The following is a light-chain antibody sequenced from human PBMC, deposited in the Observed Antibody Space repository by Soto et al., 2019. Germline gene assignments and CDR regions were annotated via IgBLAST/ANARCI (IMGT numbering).Light chain of an antibody. CDR1: QSISSN. J-gene: IGKJ2*01. CDR2: AAS. Sequence: DIQMTQSASSLSASVGDRVTITCRASQSISSNLNWHQQKPGKAPKVLIYAASSLQSGVPLRFSGSGSGTDFTLTISSLQPEDFATYYCQQSYSIPYTFGQGTKLEIK. CDR3: QQSYSIPYT. V-gene: IGKV1-39*01.